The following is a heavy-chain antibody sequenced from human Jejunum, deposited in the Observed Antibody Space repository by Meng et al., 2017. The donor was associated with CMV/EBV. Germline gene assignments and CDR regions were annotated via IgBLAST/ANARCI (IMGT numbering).Heavy chain of an antibody. D-gene: IGHD6-13*01. CDR2: VVPLFGTS. CDR3: ARDVPRAGGAGSQFDF. CDR1: NFSSSD. Sequence: NFSSSDVNWVRQAPGQGLEWMGGVVPLFGTSNYAQKFQGRVTITADASTTTAFMELRSLKSEDTAIYFCARDVPRAGGAGSQFDFWGQGTLVTVSS. J-gene: IGHJ4*02. V-gene: IGHV1-69*01.